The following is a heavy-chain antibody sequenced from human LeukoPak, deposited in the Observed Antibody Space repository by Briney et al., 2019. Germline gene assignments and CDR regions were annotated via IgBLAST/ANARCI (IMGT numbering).Heavy chain of an antibody. V-gene: IGHV3-23*01. CDR3: ANRGIGYCFDY. Sequence: GGSLRLSCGASGFTFSSYAMSWVREAPGKGLEWVSAISGSGGSTYYTDSVKGRFTISRDNSKNTLYLQMNSLRAEDTALYYCANRGIGYCFDYWGQGTLVTVSS. D-gene: IGHD2-15*01. J-gene: IGHJ4*02. CDR2: ISGSGGST. CDR1: GFTFSSYA.